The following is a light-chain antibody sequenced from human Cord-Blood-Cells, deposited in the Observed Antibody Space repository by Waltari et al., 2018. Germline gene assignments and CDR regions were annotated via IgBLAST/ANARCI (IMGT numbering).Light chain of an antibody. CDR1: SSDVGGYNY. J-gene: IGLJ2*01. Sequence: QSALTQPASGSGSPGQSITISCTGTSSDVGGYNYVSWYQQHPGKAPKLMNYDVSNRPSGVSNRFSGSKYGNTASLTISGLQAEDEADYYCSSYTSSSTLVFGGGTKLTVL. CDR2: DVS. CDR3: SSYTSSSTLV. V-gene: IGLV2-14*01.